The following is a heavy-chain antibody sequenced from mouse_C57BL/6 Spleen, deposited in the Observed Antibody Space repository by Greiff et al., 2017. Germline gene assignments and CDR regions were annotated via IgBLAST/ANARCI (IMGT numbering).Heavy chain of an antibody. V-gene: IGHV1-61*01. D-gene: IGHD2-1*01. CDR2: IYPTDSDT. Sequence: QVQLQQPGAELVRPGSSVKLSCKASGYTFTSYWMDWVKQRPGQGLEWIGNIYPTDSDTHYNQKFKDKATLTVDKSSSTAYMQLSSLTSEGSAVYYGATGYYGNPYWYFDVWGTGTPVTVSA. CDR3: ATGYYGNPYWYFDV. CDR1: GYTFTSYW. J-gene: IGHJ1*03.